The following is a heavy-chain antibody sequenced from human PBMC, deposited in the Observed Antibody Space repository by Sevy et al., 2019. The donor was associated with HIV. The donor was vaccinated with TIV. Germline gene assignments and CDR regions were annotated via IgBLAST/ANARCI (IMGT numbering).Heavy chain of an antibody. CDR1: GGSFSGYY. CDR3: ARIVIEQYLLLYRGYYYGMDV. V-gene: IGHV4-34*01. D-gene: IGHD2-2*02. CDR2: INHSGST. J-gene: IGHJ6*02. Sequence: SETLSLTCAVYGGSFSGYYWSWIRQPPGKGLEWSGEINHSGSTNYNPSLKSRVTISVDTSKNQFSLKLSSVTAADTAVYYCARIVIEQYLLLYRGYYYGMDVWGQGTTVTVSS.